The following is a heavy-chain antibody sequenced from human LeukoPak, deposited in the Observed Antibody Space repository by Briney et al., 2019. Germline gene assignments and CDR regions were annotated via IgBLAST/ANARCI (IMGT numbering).Heavy chain of an antibody. CDR2: IYTSGST. CDR1: GGSISSYY. Sequence: SETLSLTCTVSGGSISSYYWSWIRQPAGKGLEWIGRIYTSGSTNYNPSLKSRVTMSVDTSKNQFSLKLSSVTAADTAAYFCARVSRRGYSGYYYYYMDVWGKGTTVTVSS. J-gene: IGHJ6*03. V-gene: IGHV4-4*07. CDR3: ARVSRRGYSGYYYYYMDV. D-gene: IGHD5-12*01.